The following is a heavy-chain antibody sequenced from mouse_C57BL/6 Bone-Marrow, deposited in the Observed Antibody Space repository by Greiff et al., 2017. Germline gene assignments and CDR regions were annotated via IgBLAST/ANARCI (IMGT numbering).Heavy chain of an antibody. CDR3: ARVGPFYYYGSNWYFDV. J-gene: IGHJ1*03. Sequence: VQLQQPGAELVKPGASVKLSCKASGYTFTSYWMQWVKQRPGQGLEWIGEIDPSDSNTNYNQKFEGKATLTVDTSYSPAYMQLSILISEDFAVYYCARVGPFYYYGSNWYFDVWGTGTTVTVSS. D-gene: IGHD1-1*01. CDR1: GYTFTSYW. V-gene: IGHV1-50*01. CDR2: IDPSDSNT.